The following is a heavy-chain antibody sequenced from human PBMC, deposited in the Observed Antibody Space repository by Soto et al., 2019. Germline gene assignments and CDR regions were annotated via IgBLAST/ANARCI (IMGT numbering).Heavy chain of an antibody. D-gene: IGHD2-2*01. CDR1: GYTFTSYA. CDR2: INAGNGNT. Sequence: ASVKVSCKASGYTFTSYAMHWVRQAPGQRLEWMGWINAGNGNTKNSQKFQGRVTITRDTSASTAYMELSSLRSEDTAVYYCARDLPQRYCSSTSCYGGFGYYYGMDVWGQGTTVTRLL. CDR3: ARDLPQRYCSSTSCYGGFGYYYGMDV. V-gene: IGHV1-3*01. J-gene: IGHJ6*02.